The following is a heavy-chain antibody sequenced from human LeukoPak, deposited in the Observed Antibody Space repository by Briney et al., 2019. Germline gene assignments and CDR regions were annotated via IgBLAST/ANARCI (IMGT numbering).Heavy chain of an antibody. CDR3: ARDPGALDY. J-gene: IGHJ4*02. CDR1: GFTFSSYS. Sequence: AGGSLRLSCAASGFTFSSYSLNWVRQAAGKGLEWVSYISSSSSTIYYADSVKGRFTISRDNAKNSLYLQMNSLRAEDTAVYYCARDPGALDYWGQGTLVTVSS. CDR2: ISSSSSTI. V-gene: IGHV3-48*01. D-gene: IGHD2-8*02.